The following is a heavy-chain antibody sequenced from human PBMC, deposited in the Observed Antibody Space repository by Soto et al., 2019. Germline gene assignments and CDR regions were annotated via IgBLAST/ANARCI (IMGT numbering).Heavy chain of an antibody. CDR1: GFTFSDYY. Sequence: GGSLRLSCAASGFTFSDYYMSWIRQAPGKGLEWVSYISSSSSYTNYADSVKGRFTISRDNSKNTLYLQMSSLRAEDTAVYYCVKDPTYYYGSGSYFTPSDPWGQGTLVTVSS. CDR3: VKDPTYYYGSGSYFTPSDP. D-gene: IGHD3-10*01. CDR2: ISSSSSYT. J-gene: IGHJ5*02. V-gene: IGHV3-11*06.